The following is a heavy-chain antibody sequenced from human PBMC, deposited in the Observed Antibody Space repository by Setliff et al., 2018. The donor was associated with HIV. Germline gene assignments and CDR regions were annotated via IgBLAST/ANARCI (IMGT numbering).Heavy chain of an antibody. CDR1: GGTFSNFA. Sequence: GASVKVSCKTSGGTFSNFAVSWVRQAPGQRLEWMGAIIPILGITNYAEKFQGKVTITLDESTTTSFMDLSSLRSEDTAVYFCARVPAGTAYDKWGQGTLVTVSS. J-gene: IGHJ4*02. CDR3: ARVPAGTAYDK. V-gene: IGHV1-69*10. D-gene: IGHD1-7*01. CDR2: IIPILGIT.